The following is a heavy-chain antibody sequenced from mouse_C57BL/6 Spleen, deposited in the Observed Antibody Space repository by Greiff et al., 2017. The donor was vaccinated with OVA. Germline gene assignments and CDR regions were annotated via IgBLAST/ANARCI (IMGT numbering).Heavy chain of an antibody. V-gene: IGHV5-4*01. J-gene: IGHJ2*01. Sequence: EVKVVESGGGLVKPGGSLKLSCAASGFTFSSYAMSWVRQTPEKRLEWVATISDGGSYTYYPDNVKGRYTISRDNAKNNLYLQMSHLKSEDTAMYYCARDRGYGRSYFDYWGQGTTLTVSS. CDR3: ARDRGYGRSYFDY. CDR1: GFTFSSYA. CDR2: ISDGGSYT. D-gene: IGHD1-1*01.